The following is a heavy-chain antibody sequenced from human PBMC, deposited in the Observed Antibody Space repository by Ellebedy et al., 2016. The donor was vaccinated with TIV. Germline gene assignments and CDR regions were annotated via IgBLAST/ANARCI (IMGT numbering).Heavy chain of an antibody. CDR2: IWYDGSNK. V-gene: IGHV3-33*01. J-gene: IGHJ6*02. CDR1: GFTFSSYG. D-gene: IGHD2-15*01. Sequence: GGSLRLSXAASGFTFSSYGMHWVRQAPGKGLEWVAVIWYDGSNKYYADSVKGRFTISRDNSKNTLYLQMNSLRAEDTAVYYCARDHAHRHIVARAHYYYGMDVWGQGTTVTVSS. CDR3: ARDHAHRHIVARAHYYYGMDV.